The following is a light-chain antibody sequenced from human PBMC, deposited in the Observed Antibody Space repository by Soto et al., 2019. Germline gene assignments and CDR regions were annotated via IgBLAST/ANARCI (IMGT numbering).Light chain of an antibody. J-gene: IGKJ5*01. Sequence: EIVLTQSPATLSLSPGERATLSCRASQSVSSYLAWYQQKLGQAPRLLIYDASNRATGIPARFSGSESGTDFNLTISSLEPEDFAVYYCQQRSNWPPITFGQGTRLEIK. V-gene: IGKV3-11*01. CDR2: DAS. CDR3: QQRSNWPPIT. CDR1: QSVSSY.